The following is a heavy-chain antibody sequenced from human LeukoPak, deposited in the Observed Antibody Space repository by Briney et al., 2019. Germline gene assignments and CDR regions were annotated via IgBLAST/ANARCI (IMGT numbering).Heavy chain of an antibody. D-gene: IGHD4-17*01. Sequence: GASVKVSCKASGGTFSSYAISWVRQAPGQGLEWMGRIIPILGIANYAQKFQGRVTITADKSTSTAYMELSSLRSEDTAVYYCARDLIPGYGDYHRAEDYWGQGTLVTVSS. CDR2: IIPILGIA. CDR3: ARDLIPGYGDYHRAEDY. J-gene: IGHJ4*02. CDR1: GGTFSSYA. V-gene: IGHV1-69*04.